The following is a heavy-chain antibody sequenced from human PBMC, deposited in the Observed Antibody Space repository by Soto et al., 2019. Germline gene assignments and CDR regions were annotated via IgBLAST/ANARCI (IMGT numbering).Heavy chain of an antibody. CDR3: AAGGGLPRYY. CDR1: GGSFSSGGYS. CDR2: IYHSGST. Sequence: TLSLTCAVSGGSFSSGGYSWGWIRQPPGKGLEWIGYIYHSGSTYYNPSLKSRVTISVDRSKNQFSLKLSSVTAADTAVYYCAAGGGLPRYYWGQGTPVTVSS. D-gene: IGHD5-12*01. J-gene: IGHJ4*02. V-gene: IGHV4-30-2*01.